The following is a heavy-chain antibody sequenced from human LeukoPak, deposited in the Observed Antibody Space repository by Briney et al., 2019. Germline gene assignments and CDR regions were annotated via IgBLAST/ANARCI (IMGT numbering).Heavy chain of an antibody. CDR1: GFTFSSYW. CDR3: ARGPPCREYCSLEFYFDY. Sequence: GGSLRLSCAASGFTFSSYWMSWVRQAPGKGLEWVANIKQDGSEKYYVDSVKGRFTISRDNAKNSLYLQMNNLRAEDTAVYYCARGPPCREYCSLEFYFDYWGQGTLVTVSS. CDR2: IKQDGSEK. J-gene: IGHJ4*02. D-gene: IGHD2/OR15-2a*01. V-gene: IGHV3-7*05.